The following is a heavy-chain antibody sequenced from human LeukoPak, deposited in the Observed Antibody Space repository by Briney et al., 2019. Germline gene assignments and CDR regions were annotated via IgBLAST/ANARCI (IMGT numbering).Heavy chain of an antibody. CDR2: ISGSGGST. V-gene: IGHV3-23*01. D-gene: IGHD3-3*01. CDR1: GFTFSSYA. Sequence: GGSLRLSCAASGFTFSSYAMSWVRQAPGKGLEWVSAISGSGGSTYYADSVKGRFTISRDNSKNTLYLQMNSLRAEDTAVYYCAKDMALRFLEWSLPPNYMDVWGKGTTVTVSS. J-gene: IGHJ6*03. CDR3: AKDMALRFLEWSLPPNYMDV.